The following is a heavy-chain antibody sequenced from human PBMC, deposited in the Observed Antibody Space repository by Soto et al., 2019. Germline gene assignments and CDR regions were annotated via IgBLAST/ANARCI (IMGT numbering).Heavy chain of an antibody. V-gene: IGHV2-5*02. Sequence: QITLKESGPSLVKPTQTLTLTCTFSGFSLSTGGVGVGWIRQPPGKALEWLALIYWDDDKRYSPSLRSRLIVTKDTYKNQVVLTMTNMDPVDTATYYCAHSRCGGDCLQSYSSHYYYGMDVWGQGTTVTVSS. CDR3: AHSRCGGDCLQSYSSHYYYGMDV. CDR2: IYWDDDK. D-gene: IGHD2-21*02. J-gene: IGHJ6*02. CDR1: GFSLSTGGVG.